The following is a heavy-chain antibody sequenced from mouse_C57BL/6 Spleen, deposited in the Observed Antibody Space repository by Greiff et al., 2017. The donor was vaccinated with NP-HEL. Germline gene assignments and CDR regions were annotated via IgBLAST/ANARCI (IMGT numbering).Heavy chain of an antibody. Sequence: VQLQQSGAELARPGASVKLSCKASGYTFTSYGISWVKQRTGQGLEWIGEIYPRSGNTYYNEKFKGKATLTADKSSSTAYMELRSLTSEDSAVYFCAGRLYDGFYFDYWGQGTTLTVSS. D-gene: IGHD2-3*01. J-gene: IGHJ2*01. CDR1: GYTFTSYG. CDR2: IYPRSGNT. CDR3: AGRLYDGFYFDY. V-gene: IGHV1-81*01.